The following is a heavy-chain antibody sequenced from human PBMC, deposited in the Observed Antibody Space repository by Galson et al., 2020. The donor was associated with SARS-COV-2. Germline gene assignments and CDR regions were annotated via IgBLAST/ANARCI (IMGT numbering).Heavy chain of an antibody. CDR2: IDWDDDK. CDR3: ARIGYDIWTGYHYGRAV. J-gene: IGHJ6*02. D-gene: IGHD3-9*01. Sequence: SCPTLVKPTQTLTLTCTFSGFSLSTSGMCVSWIRQPPGKALEWLALIDWDDDKYYSTSLKTRLTISKDTSKNQVVLTMTNMDPVDTATYYGARIGYDIWTGYHYGRAVWGQGTTVTVSS. CDR1: GFSLSTSGMC. V-gene: IGHV2-70*01.